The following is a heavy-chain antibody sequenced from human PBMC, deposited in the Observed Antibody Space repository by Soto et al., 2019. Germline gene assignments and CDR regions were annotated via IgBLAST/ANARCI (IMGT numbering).Heavy chain of an antibody. CDR3: ARGLERSGWPSLDS. D-gene: IGHD1-1*01. Sequence: SVPQPLPCTVSDGTIGADYWRWIRQPAGKGLEXSGXXYXXEXTXXXTXXXSRVSMSLDTSKNQLSVNLSSVTAADTAVYYWARGLERSGWPSLDSWGQGSLV. J-gene: IGHJ4*02. CDR1: DGTIGADY. V-gene: IGHV4-4*07. CDR2: XYXXEXT.